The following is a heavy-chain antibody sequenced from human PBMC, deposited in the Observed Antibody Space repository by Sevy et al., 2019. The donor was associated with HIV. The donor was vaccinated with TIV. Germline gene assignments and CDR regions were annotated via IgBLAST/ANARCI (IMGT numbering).Heavy chain of an antibody. V-gene: IGHV3-21*01. CDR3: ARVPASTAGTGGDY. D-gene: IGHD6-13*01. J-gene: IGHJ4*02. Sequence: GGSLRLSCAASGFTFSSYSMNWVRQAPGKGLEWVSSISSSSSYIYYADSVKGRFTISRDNAKKSLYLQMNSLRAEDTAVYYCARVPASTAGTGGDYWGQGTLVTVSS. CDR1: GFTFSSYS. CDR2: ISSSSSYI.